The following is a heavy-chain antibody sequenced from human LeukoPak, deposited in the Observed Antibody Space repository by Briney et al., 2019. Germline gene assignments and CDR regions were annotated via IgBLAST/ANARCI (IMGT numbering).Heavy chain of an antibody. J-gene: IGHJ4*02. V-gene: IGHV1-46*01. CDR2: INPSGDST. CDR1: GYTFTSYY. D-gene: IGHD2-15*01. Sequence: ASVKVSCKASGYTFTSYYMHWVRQAPGQGLEWMGIINPSGDSTSYAQKFQGRVTMTRDTSTSTVYMELSSLRSEDTAVYYCAVLGYCSGGSCYPHDVFDYWGQGTLVTVSS. CDR3: AVLGYCSGGSCYPHDVFDY.